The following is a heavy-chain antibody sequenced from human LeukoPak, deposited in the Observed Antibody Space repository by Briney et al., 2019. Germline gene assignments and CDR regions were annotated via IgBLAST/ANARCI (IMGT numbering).Heavy chain of an antibody. CDR2: IIPIFGTA. J-gene: IGHJ3*02. D-gene: IGHD2-2*01. CDR1: GGTFSSYA. Sequence: SVKVSCKASGGTFSSYAISWVRQAPGQGLEWMGGIIPIFGTANYAQKFQGRVTITADESTSTAYMELSSLRSEDTAVYYCARTGYCSSTGCNGVDVFDIWGHGTMVTVSS. V-gene: IGHV1-69*13. CDR3: ARTGYCSSTGCNGVDVFDI.